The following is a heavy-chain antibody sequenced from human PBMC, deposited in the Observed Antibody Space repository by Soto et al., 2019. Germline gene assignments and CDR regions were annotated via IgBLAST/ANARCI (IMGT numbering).Heavy chain of an antibody. CDR1: GFTFSDYP. CDR2: IRTISSAI. Sequence: QLVESGGGLVQPGGSLRLSCAASGFTFSDYPMNWVRQAPGQGLERVPSIRTISSAIYFADSVRGRFTISRDNARNSLYLQMTSLRDEDTAVYYCARETPSFDSWGQGPLVTVSS. CDR3: ARETPSFDS. J-gene: IGHJ4*02. V-gene: IGHV3-48*02.